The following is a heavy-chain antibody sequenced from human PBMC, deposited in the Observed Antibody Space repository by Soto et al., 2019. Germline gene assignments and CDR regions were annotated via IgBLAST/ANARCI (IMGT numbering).Heavy chain of an antibody. Sequence: EVQLVESGAGLVKPGGSLRLSCAASGFTFSSYSMNWVRQAPGKGLAWVSSISSSSSYIYYADSVKGRFTISRDNAKNSLYLQMNSLRAEDTAVYYCVRDGERYYDFWSGYPEYFQHWGQGTLVTVSS. J-gene: IGHJ1*01. D-gene: IGHD3-3*01. CDR1: GFTFSSYS. CDR3: VRDGERYYDFWSGYPEYFQH. CDR2: ISSSSSYI. V-gene: IGHV3-21*01.